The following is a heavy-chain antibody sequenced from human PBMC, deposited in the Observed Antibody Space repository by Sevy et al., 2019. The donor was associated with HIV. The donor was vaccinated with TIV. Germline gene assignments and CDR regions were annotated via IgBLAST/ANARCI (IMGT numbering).Heavy chain of an antibody. J-gene: IGHJ6*02. D-gene: IGHD1-26*01. CDR2: IWFDGSEK. CDR1: GFAFSTYG. CDR3: ARGQGDDYNYGLDV. Sequence: GGSLRLSCAASGFAFSTYGLYWVRQAPGKGLEWVAVIWFDGSEKYYADSVKGRFTISRDNSKNTLYLQMNSLTAEDTAVYYCARGQGDDYNYGLDVWGQGTTVTVSS. V-gene: IGHV3-33*01.